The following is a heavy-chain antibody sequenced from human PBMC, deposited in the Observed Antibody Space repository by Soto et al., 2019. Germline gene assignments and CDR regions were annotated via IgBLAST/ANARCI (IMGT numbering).Heavy chain of an antibody. V-gene: IGHV4-30-4*01. CDR3: VRGYYSGSGSLHWFDP. CDR2: VYFTGTT. D-gene: IGHD3-10*01. Sequence: QLQLQESGPGLVKPSQTLSLTCTVSGGSINNGHFYWGWIRQPPGKGLEWIGYVYFTGTTYLNPWLKGQIPMSFETSKNQFSLKLSSVTAADTAVYYCVRGYYSGSGSLHWFDPWGQGTLVTVSS. J-gene: IGHJ5*02. CDR1: GGSINNGHFY.